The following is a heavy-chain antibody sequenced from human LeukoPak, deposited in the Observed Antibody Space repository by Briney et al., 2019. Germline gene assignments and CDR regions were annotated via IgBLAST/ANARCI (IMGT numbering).Heavy chain of an antibody. V-gene: IGHV3-20*04. D-gene: IGHD7-27*01. Sequence: GGSLRLSCAASGFTFDDYGMSWVRQAPGKGLEWVSGINWNGGSTGYADSVKGRFTTSRDNAKNSLYLQMNSLRAEDMALYYCAKDIEWGLGTKGGAFDIWGQGTMVTVSS. J-gene: IGHJ3*02. CDR1: GFTFDDYG. CDR3: AKDIEWGLGTKGGAFDI. CDR2: INWNGGST.